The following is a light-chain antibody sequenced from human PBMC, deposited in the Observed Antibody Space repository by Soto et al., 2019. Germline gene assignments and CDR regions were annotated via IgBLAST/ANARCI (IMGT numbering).Light chain of an antibody. CDR3: QQYNSYLT. Sequence: DIQMTQSPSSLSASVGDRVSITCRASQSISSWLAWYQQKPGKAPKLLIYDASSLESGVPSRFSGSGSGTEFTLTISSLQTDDFATYYCQQYNSYLTFAGGTKVEIK. CDR1: QSISSW. J-gene: IGKJ4*01. V-gene: IGKV1-5*01. CDR2: DAS.